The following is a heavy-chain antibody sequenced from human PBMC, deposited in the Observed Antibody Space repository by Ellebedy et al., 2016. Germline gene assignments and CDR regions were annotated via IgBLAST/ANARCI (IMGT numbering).Heavy chain of an antibody. D-gene: IGHD3-22*01. J-gene: IGHJ5*02. CDR3: AKPLNYYDSSGYYNWFDP. CDR2: ISGSGGST. V-gene: IGHV3-23*01. CDR1: GFTFSSYA. Sequence: GESLKISCAASGFTFSSYAMSWVRQAPGKGLEWVSAISGSGGSTYYADSVKGRFTISRDNAKNTLYLQMNSLRAEDTAVYYCAKPLNYYDSSGYYNWFDPWGQGTLVTVSS.